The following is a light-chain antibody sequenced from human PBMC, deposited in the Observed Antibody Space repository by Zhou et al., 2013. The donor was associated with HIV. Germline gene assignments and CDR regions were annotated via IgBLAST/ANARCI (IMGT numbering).Light chain of an antibody. CDR1: QSISSW. CDR3: QKYNRAPRT. J-gene: IGKJ1*01. V-gene: IGKV1-5*03. Sequence: DIQMTQSPSTLSASVGDRVTITCRASQSISSWLAWYQQKPGKAPNLLIYKASSLESGVPSRFSGSGSGTDFTLTISPLQPEDVATYYCQKYNRAPRTFGQGTKVEIK. CDR2: KAS.